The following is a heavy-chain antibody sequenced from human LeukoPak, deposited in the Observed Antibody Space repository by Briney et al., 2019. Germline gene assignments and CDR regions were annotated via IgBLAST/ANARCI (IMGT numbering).Heavy chain of an antibody. CDR3: ARDPESDYYGSEQGFDY. Sequence: PGGSLRLSCTASGFSFSGYWMSWVRQAPGKGLEWVSYISSSSSTIYYADSVKGRFTISRDNAKNSLYLQMNSLRAEDTAVYYCARDPESDYYGSEQGFDYWGQGTLVTVSS. D-gene: IGHD3-10*01. CDR2: ISSSSSTI. V-gene: IGHV3-48*04. CDR1: GFSFSGYW. J-gene: IGHJ4*02.